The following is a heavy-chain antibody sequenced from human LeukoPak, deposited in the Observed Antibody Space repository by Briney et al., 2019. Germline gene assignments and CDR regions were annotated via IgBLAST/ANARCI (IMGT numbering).Heavy chain of an antibody. J-gene: IGHJ5*02. Sequence: SVKVSCKASGGTFSSYAISWVRQAPGQGLEWMGRIIPILGIANYAQKFQGRVTITADKSTSTAYMELSSLRSDDTAVYYCARYSSSWYGRYWFDPWGQGTLVTVSS. CDR2: IIPILGIA. V-gene: IGHV1-69*04. D-gene: IGHD6-13*01. CDR1: GGTFSSYA. CDR3: ARYSSSWYGRYWFDP.